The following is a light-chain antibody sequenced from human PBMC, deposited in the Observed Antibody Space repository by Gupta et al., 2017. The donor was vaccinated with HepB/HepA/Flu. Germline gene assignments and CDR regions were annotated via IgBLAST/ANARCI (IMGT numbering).Light chain of an antibody. J-gene: IGKJ1*01. CDR3: QQYTNWPGT. Sequence: EIVMTQSPPTLSVSPGESATLSCRASQSVSSNLAWYQQKPGQAPRLLIYGASTRATGIPARFSGSGSGTEFTLTISSLQSEDFAVYYCQQYTNWPGTFGQGTRLEIK. CDR2: GAS. CDR1: QSVSSN. V-gene: IGKV3-15*01.